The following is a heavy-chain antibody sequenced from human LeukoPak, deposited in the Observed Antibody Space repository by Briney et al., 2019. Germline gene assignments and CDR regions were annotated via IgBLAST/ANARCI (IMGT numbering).Heavy chain of an antibody. CDR3: AREGPMVRGPYDY. CDR1: GGSISSGSYY. J-gene: IGHJ4*02. CDR2: IYTSGST. Sequence: SQTLSLTCTVSGGSISSGSYYWSWIRQPAGTGLEWIGRIYTSGSTNYNPSLKSRVTISVDTSKNQFSLKLSSVTAADTAVYYCAREGPMVRGPYDYWGQGTLVTVSS. D-gene: IGHD3-10*01. V-gene: IGHV4-61*02.